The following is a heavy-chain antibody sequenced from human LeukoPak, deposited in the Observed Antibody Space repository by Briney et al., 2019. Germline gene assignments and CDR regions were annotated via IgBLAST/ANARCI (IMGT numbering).Heavy chain of an antibody. CDR3: ARVQGGGYRTADY. Sequence: GGSLRLSCAASGFTFSNYIMHWVRQAPGKGLDWVAVILENGSNQYYADSVKGRFTISRDNSKNTLFLQVNSLRGEDTAMYYCARVQGGGYRTADYWGQGTLVTVSS. D-gene: IGHD6-19*01. CDR1: GFTFSNYI. V-gene: IGHV3-30*04. J-gene: IGHJ4*02. CDR2: ILENGSNQ.